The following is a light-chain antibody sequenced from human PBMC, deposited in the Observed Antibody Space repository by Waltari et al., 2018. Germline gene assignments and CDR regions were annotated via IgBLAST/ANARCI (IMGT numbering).Light chain of an antibody. Sequence: DIVMTQSPDSLAVSLGERATINCKSSQSVLYNSNNKTYLAWYQQGPGQPPRLVIYWASTRESGVPARFTGSGSWTEFSLTISGLQAEDVAVYYWQQYYSTPFTFGGGTKVEIK. J-gene: IGKJ4*01. CDR2: WAS. CDR3: QQYYSTPFT. V-gene: IGKV4-1*01. CDR1: QSVLYNSNNKTY.